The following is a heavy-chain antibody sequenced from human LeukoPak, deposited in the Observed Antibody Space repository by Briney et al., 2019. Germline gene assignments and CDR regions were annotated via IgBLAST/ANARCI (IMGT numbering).Heavy chain of an antibody. CDR1: GFTFSYYS. D-gene: IGHD2/OR15-2a*01. CDR2: ISSSSKTI. Sequence: GGSLRLSCAASGFTFSYYSMNWVRQAPGKGLEWVSYISSSSKTIYYADSVKGRFTISRDNSKNMLYLQMNSLRAEDTAVFYCARSTYFGDYWGQGILVTVSS. CDR3: ARSTYFGDY. V-gene: IGHV3-48*01. J-gene: IGHJ4*02.